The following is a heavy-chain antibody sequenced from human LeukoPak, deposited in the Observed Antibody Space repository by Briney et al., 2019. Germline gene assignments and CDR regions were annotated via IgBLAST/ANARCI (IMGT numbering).Heavy chain of an antibody. D-gene: IGHD3-16*01. CDR1: GGSFTTYY. Sequence: SQTLSLTCAVYGGSFTTYYWSWIRQPPGRGLEWIGEINHSGSTNFNPSLKSRVTISVDTSKNQFSLKLSSVTPEDTAVYYCARDGGLGLNDYWGQGTLVTVSS. V-gene: IGHV4-34*01. CDR3: ARDGGLGLNDY. CDR2: INHSGST. J-gene: IGHJ4*02.